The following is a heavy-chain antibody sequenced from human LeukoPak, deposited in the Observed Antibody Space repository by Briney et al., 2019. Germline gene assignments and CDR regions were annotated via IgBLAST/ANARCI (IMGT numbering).Heavy chain of an antibody. J-gene: IGHJ4*02. Sequence: SETLSLTCIVSSGSMNNHYWRWLRQPPGKGVEWVGYIYDSWNTNYNPSLKSRVSISIDTSKHQFSLPLTSVTAADTAVYYCARDQIGYGLDYWGQGTLVTVSS. CDR2: IYDSWNT. D-gene: IGHD5-18*01. V-gene: IGHV4-59*11. CDR1: SGSMNNHY. CDR3: ARDQIGYGLDY.